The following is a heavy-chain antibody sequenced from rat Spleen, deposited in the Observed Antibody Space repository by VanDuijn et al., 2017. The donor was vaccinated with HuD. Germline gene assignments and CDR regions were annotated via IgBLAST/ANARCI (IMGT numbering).Heavy chain of an antibody. J-gene: IGHJ3*01. CDR2: ISFDGSRT. Sequence: EVQLVESGGGLVQPGRSMKLSCAASGFTFSNCDMAWVRQAPTKGLEWVASISFDGSRTFFRDSVKGRFTISRDNAQNTLYLQMDSLRSEDTATYYCATENYWFAYWGQGTLVTVSS. CDR3: ATENYWFAY. CDR1: GFTFSNCD. V-gene: IGHV5-20*01. D-gene: IGHD1-10*01.